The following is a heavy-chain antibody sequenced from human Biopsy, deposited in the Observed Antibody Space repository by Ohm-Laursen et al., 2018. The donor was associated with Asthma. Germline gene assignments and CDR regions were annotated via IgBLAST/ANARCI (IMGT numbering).Heavy chain of an antibody. CDR3: ARKAGSCISRTCYSLDF. Sequence: SVKVACKSLGGTFNTYVIGWVRQAPGQGLEWMGGINSVFGTTTYPRKFQDRVTITADDSTSTVYMELSSLRSEDTAVYYCARKAGSCISRTCYSLDFWGQGTLVTVSS. D-gene: IGHD2-2*01. CDR1: GGTFNTYV. J-gene: IGHJ4*02. CDR2: INSVFGTT. V-gene: IGHV1-69*13.